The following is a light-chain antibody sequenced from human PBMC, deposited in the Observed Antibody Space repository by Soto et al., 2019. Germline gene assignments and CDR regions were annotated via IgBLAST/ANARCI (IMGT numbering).Light chain of an antibody. CDR1: SSDVGIYKY. J-gene: IGLJ2*01. CDR2: EVS. V-gene: IGLV2-14*01. CDR3: SSYTSSSTVV. Sequence: QSALTQPASVSGSPGQSITISCTGTSSDVGIYKYVSWYQQHPGKAPNLMIYEVSNRPSGVSNRFSGSKSGNTASLTISGLQAEDEAAYYCSSYTSSSTVVFGGGTKLTFL.